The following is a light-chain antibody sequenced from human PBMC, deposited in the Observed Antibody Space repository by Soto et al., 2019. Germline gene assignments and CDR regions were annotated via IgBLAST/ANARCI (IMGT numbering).Light chain of an antibody. V-gene: IGLV2-11*01. J-gene: IGLJ3*02. CDR1: SSDVGGSKF. Sequence: QSVLTQPRSVSGSPGQSVIISCTGTSSDVGGSKFVSWYQQHPGKAPKLMIFDVSKRPSGVPDRFSGSKSGNTASLTISGLQAEDEADYYCCSYAGSYTRVFGGGTKLTVL. CDR3: CSYAGSYTRV. CDR2: DVS.